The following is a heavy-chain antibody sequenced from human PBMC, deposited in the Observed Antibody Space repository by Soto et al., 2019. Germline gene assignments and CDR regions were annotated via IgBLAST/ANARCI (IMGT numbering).Heavy chain of an antibody. CDR1: GFSFSSYG. J-gene: IGHJ5*02. D-gene: IGHD4-17*01. V-gene: IGHV3-23*01. CDR2: ISGGGDST. Sequence: EEQLLESGGGLVQPGGSLRRSCAASGFSFSSYGMSWVRQAPGKGLEWVSGISGGGDSTYCADSVKGRFTISIAKSKNTLYLQMNSLLAEDTAVYYCARGQDDYGDSDVWFDPWGQGTLVSVSS. CDR3: ARGQDDYGDSDVWFDP.